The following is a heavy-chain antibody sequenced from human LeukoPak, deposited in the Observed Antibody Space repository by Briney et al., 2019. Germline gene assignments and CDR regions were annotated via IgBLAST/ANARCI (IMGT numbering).Heavy chain of an antibody. D-gene: IGHD4-11*01. CDR3: ATDSYDYT. Sequence: GGSLRLSCATSGFSFSNAWMNWVRQAPGKGLEWVGRIRSNSDGGTIDYAASVKDSFTLSRDDSKVTLYLQLNSPQTADTAVYYCATDSYDYTGGQGTLVTVSS. CDR2: IRSNSDGGTI. V-gene: IGHV3-15*07. J-gene: IGHJ4*02. CDR1: GFSFSNAW.